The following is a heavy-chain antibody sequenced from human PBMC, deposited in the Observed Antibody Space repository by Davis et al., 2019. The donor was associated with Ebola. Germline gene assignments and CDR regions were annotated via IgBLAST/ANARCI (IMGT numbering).Heavy chain of an antibody. D-gene: IGHD3-9*01. CDR2: IWYDGSYK. CDR1: GFTFSSYG. V-gene: IGHV3-33*01. J-gene: IGHJ4*02. Sequence: PGGSLRLSCAASGFTFSSYGMHWVRQAPGKGLEWVAVIWYDGSYKYYADSVKGRFTISRDNSKNTLYLQMNSLRAEDTAVYYCAREGPYDTSDYWGQGTLVTVSS. CDR3: AREGPYDTSDY.